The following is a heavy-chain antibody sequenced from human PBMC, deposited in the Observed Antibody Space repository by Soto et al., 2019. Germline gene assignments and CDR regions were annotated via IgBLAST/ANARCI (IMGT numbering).Heavy chain of an antibody. J-gene: IGHJ6*02. CDR1: GFTFSSYA. D-gene: IGHD2-2*01. V-gene: IGHV3-23*01. Sequence: PGGSLRLSCAASGFTFSSYAMSWVRQAPGKGLEWVSAISGSGGSTYYADSVKGRFTISRDNSKNTLYLQMNSLRAEDTAVYYCAKEFRPLVVVVGYYYYYGMDVWGQGTTVTVSS. CDR2: ISGSGGST. CDR3: AKEFRPLVVVVGYYYYYGMDV.